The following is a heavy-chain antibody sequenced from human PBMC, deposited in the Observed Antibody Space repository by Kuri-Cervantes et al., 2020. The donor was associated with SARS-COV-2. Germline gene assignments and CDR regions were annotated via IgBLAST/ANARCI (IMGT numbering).Heavy chain of an antibody. CDR2: ISYDGNNL. D-gene: IGHD6-13*01. CDR3: ARETPEHTSSWFDY. Sequence: GESLKISCVASGFIFSNYAMHWVRRAPGKGLEWVAIISYDGNNLYADAVKGRFTISRDNSKNTLHLQMNSLRPEDTAVYYCARETPEHTSSWFDYWGQGSLVTVSS. CDR1: GFIFSNYA. J-gene: IGHJ4*02. V-gene: IGHV3-30*03.